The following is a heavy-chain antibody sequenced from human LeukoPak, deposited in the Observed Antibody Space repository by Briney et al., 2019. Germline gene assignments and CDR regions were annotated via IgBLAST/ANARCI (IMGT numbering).Heavy chain of an antibody. D-gene: IGHD2-2*01. CDR1: GYKFTSYG. CDR2: ISGYNGNT. J-gene: IGHJ4*02. CDR3: AREYCSTTRCYMADY. V-gene: IGHV1-18*01. Sequence: ASVKVSCKASGYKFTSYGISWVRQAPGQGLEWMGWISGYNGNTNYAQKLQGRVTMTTDTSTSTAYMELRSLRSDDTAVYYCAREYCSTTRCYMADYWGQGTLVTVSS.